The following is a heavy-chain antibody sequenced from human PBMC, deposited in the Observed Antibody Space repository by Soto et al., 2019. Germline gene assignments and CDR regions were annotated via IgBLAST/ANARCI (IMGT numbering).Heavy chain of an antibody. V-gene: IGHV4-59*01. Sequence: PSETLSLTCTISGGSMSRYSCHWLRQPPGKGLEWIGSMYNDGATDYNPPLKSRLSMSLDTSTNQFSLRLSSVTAADTAVYFCARGPTITTDVWGRGILVTVSS. CDR3: ARGPTITTDV. D-gene: IGHD5-12*01. CDR1: GGSMSRYS. CDR2: MYNDGAT. J-gene: IGHJ4*02.